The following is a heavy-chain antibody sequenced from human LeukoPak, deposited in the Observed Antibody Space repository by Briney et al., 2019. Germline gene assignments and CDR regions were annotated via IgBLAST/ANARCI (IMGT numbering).Heavy chain of an antibody. Sequence: GASVKVSCKASGYTFTSYDINWVRQATGQGLEWMGWMNPNSGNTGYAQKFQGRVTMTTDTSTSTAYMELRSLRSDDTAVYYCARDFRFPEAYYYYGMDVWGQGTTVTVSS. CDR1: GYTFTSYD. J-gene: IGHJ6*02. D-gene: IGHD3-10*01. V-gene: IGHV1-8*01. CDR2: MNPNSGNT. CDR3: ARDFRFPEAYYYYGMDV.